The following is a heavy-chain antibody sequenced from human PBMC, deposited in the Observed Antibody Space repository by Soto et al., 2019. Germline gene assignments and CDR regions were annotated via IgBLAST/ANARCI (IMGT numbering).Heavy chain of an antibody. V-gene: IGHV4-39*01. J-gene: IGHJ5*02. CDR1: GGFIRGSSYF. Sequence: WETLSLTCIVSGGFIRGSSYFWGWIRQPPGKGLEWIGSISYSGSTHYSPSLRSRVTTSVDTSKNQFSLKLSSVTAADTAVYYCATGWGFCGGGSCQSPFAHWGQGTLVTVSS. D-gene: IGHD2-21*01. CDR3: ATGWGFCGGGSCQSPFAH. CDR2: ISYSGST.